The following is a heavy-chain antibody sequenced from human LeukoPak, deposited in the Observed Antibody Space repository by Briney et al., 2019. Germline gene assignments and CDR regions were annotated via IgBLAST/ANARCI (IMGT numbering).Heavy chain of an antibody. CDR1: GGSISSYY. CDR2: IYYSGST. J-gene: IGHJ4*02. CDR3: ARGGYSGYGKRGTFDY. Sequence: SETLSLTCTASGGSISSYYWSWIRQPPGKGLEWIGYIYYSGSTNYNPSLKSRVTISVDTSKNQFSLKLSSVTAADTAVYYCARGGYSGYGKRGTFDYWGQGTLVTVSS. V-gene: IGHV4-59*01. D-gene: IGHD5-12*01.